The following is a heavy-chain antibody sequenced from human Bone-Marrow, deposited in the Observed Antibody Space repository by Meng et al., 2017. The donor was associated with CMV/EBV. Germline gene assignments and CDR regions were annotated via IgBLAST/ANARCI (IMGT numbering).Heavy chain of an antibody. CDR3: ARGGFWSGYYPPSY. J-gene: IGHJ4*02. D-gene: IGHD3-3*01. CDR1: GGSFSGYY. Sequence: GSLRLSCAVYGGSFSGYYWSWIRQPPGKGLEWIGEINHSGSTNYNPSLKSRVTISVDTSKNQFSLKLSSVTAADTAVYYCARGGFWSGYYPPSYWGQGTRVTVSS. CDR2: INHSGST. V-gene: IGHV4-34*01.